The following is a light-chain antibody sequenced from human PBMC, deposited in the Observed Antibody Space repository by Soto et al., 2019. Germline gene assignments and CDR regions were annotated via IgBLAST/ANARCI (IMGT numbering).Light chain of an antibody. Sequence: EIVLTQSPGTLSLSPGERATLSCTASQSVGSDLVWYQQKPGQTPRLLTYGASNKATGIAHRFSGSGSETDFTLTISRREPEDFAVYYCQQYSSSPLPFGGGTKVEIK. J-gene: IGKJ4*01. CDR3: QQYSSSPLP. CDR2: GAS. V-gene: IGKV3-20*01. CDR1: QSVGSD.